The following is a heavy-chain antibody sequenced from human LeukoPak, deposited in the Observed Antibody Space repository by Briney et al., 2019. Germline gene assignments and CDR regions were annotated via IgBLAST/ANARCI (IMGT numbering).Heavy chain of an antibody. V-gene: IGHV3-23*01. CDR1: GFTFSSYA. Sequence: GGSLRLSCAASGFTFSSYAMSWVRQAPGKGLEWVSAISGSGSSTYYADSVKGRFTISRHNSKNTPYMQKNSPTAEDPAVYYCANAPPAEYYFDYWGREAPVTAAS. J-gene: IGHJ4*02. CDR3: ANAPPAEYYFDY. CDR2: ISGSGSST. D-gene: IGHD6-19*01.